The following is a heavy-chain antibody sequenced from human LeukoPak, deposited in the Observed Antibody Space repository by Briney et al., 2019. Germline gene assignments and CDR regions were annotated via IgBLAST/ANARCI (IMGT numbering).Heavy chain of an antibody. CDR1: GGSFSGYY. Sequence: PSETLSLTCAVYGGSFSGYYWSWLPQPPGKGLEWIGEINHSGSTNYNPTLKSRVTISVDTSKNQFSLTLSSVTAADTAMCYCATHSSGYYHDYWGQGTLVTVSS. J-gene: IGHJ4*02. D-gene: IGHD3-22*01. CDR2: INHSGST. V-gene: IGHV4-34*01. CDR3: ATHSSGYYHDY.